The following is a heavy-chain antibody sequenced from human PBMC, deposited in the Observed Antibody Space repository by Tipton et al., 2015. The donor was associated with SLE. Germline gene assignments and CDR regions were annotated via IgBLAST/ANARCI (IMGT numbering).Heavy chain of an antibody. CDR1: GDFISNVGYY. CDR2: MYYNGRTD. Sequence: TLSLTCTVSGDFISNVGYYWTWIRQFPGKGLEYIGSMYYNGRTDYYNPSLEIRVSISLDTSKNQFSLKMSSVTAAVTARYYCAREGDSSANFCDHGVNVWGQGTTVTVSS. CDR3: AREGDSSANFCDHGVNV. J-gene: IGHJ6*02. D-gene: IGHD1-7*01. V-gene: IGHV4-31*03.